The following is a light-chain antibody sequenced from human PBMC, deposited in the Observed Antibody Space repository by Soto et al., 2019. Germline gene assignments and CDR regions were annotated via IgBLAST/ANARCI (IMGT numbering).Light chain of an antibody. CDR3: QVWDSSSDHPVV. Sequence: SYELTQPPSVSVAPGKTARIPCGGNNIGSKSVHWYQQKPGQAPVLGIYYDSDRPSGIPERFSGSNSGNTATLTISRVEDGDEADYYCQVWDSSSDHPVVFGGGTKLTVL. V-gene: IGLV3-21*04. CDR2: YDS. CDR1: NIGSKS. J-gene: IGLJ2*01.